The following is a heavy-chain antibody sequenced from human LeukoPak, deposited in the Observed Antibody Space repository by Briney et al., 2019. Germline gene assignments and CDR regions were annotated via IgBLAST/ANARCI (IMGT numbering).Heavy chain of an antibody. J-gene: IGHJ4*02. CDR1: GYIFSRYS. V-gene: IGHV1-18*01. Sequence: ASVKVSCKASGYIFSRYSINWVRQAPGQGLEWMGWISGYNGDTNYAQKFQGGVTMTTNTSTSTAYMELRSLRSDDTAVYYCARERQPPYCSSTICPIDFWGQGTLVTVSS. CDR3: ARERQPPYCSSTICPIDF. CDR2: ISGYNGDT. D-gene: IGHD2-2*01.